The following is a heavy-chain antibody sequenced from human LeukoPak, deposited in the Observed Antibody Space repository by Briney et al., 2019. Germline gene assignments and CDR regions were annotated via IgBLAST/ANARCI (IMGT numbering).Heavy chain of an antibody. V-gene: IGHV3-23*01. CDR2: INGNGGST. CDR1: GFTFSSYA. Sequence: GGSLRLSCAASGFTFSSYAMSWVRQAPGKGLEWVSAINGNGGSTYYADSVKGRFTISRDNSKNTLFLQMNSLRAEDTAIYYCAKDSAGFLKYFFDYWGQGTLVTVSS. D-gene: IGHD1-14*01. J-gene: IGHJ4*02. CDR3: AKDSAGFLKYFFDY.